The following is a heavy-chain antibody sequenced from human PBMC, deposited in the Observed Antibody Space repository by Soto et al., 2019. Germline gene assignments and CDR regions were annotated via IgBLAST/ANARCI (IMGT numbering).Heavy chain of an antibody. V-gene: IGHV4-34*01. D-gene: IGHD3-3*01. J-gene: IGHJ3*02. CDR2: INHSGST. Sequence: SETLSLTCAVYGGSFSGYYWSWIRQPPGKGLEWIGEINHSGSTNYNPSLKSRVTISVDTSKNQFSLKLSSVTAADTAVYYCARSVEDAFDIWGQGTMVTVSS. CDR1: GGSFSGYY. CDR3: ARSVEDAFDI.